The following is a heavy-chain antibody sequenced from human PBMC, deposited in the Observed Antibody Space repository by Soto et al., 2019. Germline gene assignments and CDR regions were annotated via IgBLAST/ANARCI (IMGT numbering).Heavy chain of an antibody. CDR1: GYTFTSFD. Sequence: ASVKVSCKASGYTFTSFDIQWVRQAPGQGPEWMGWMNPSSGNTGYAQKFQGRVTITRDTSTSTAYMELSSLRSEDTAVYYCAREGSEARIAAAGTNFDYWGQGTLVTVSS. CDR2: MNPSSGNT. D-gene: IGHD6-13*01. CDR3: AREGSEARIAAAGTNFDY. V-gene: IGHV1-8*01. J-gene: IGHJ4*02.